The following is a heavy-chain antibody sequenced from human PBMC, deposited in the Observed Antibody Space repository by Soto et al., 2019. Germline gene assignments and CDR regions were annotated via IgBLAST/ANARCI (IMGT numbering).Heavy chain of an antibody. Sequence: SETLSLTCAVYGGSFSGYYWSWIRQPPGKGLEWIGEINHSGSTNYNPSLKSRVTISVDTSKNQFSLKLSSVTAADTAVYYCARPSSYYYYGMDVLGQGTTVTVSS. CDR1: GGSFSGYY. CDR2: INHSGST. D-gene: IGHD6-13*01. CDR3: ARPSSYYYYGMDV. V-gene: IGHV4-34*01. J-gene: IGHJ6*02.